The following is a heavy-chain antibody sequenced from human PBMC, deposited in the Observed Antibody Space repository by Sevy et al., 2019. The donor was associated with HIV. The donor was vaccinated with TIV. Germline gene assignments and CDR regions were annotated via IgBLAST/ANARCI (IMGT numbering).Heavy chain of an antibody. Sequence: GESLKISCAASGFTFDDYAMHWVRQAPGKGLEWVSLISWDGGSTYYADSVKGRFTISRDNSKNSLYLQMNSLRAEDTALYYCAKDRVPSGYDILTGYYYYYGMDVWGQGTTVTVSS. CDR2: ISWDGGST. V-gene: IGHV3-43D*04. CDR3: AKDRVPSGYDILTGYYYYYGMDV. J-gene: IGHJ6*02. CDR1: GFTFDDYA. D-gene: IGHD3-9*01.